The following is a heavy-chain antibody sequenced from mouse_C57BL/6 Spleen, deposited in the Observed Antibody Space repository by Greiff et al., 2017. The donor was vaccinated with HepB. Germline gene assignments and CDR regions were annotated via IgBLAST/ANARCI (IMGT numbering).Heavy chain of an antibody. CDR1: GYSFTGYY. CDR3: APLLLREGYFDV. V-gene: IGHV1-42*01. J-gene: IGHJ1*03. CDR2: INPSTGGT. D-gene: IGHD1-1*01. Sequence: EVKLVESGPELVKPGASVKISCKASGYSFTGYYMNWVKQSPEKSLEWIGEINPSTGGTTYNQKFKAKATLTVDKSSSTAYMQLKSLTSEDSAVYYCAPLLLREGYFDVWGTGTTVTVSS.